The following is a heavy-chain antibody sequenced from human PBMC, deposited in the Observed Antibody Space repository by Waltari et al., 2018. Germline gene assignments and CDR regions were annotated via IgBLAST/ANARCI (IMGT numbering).Heavy chain of an antibody. V-gene: IGHV1-8*01. J-gene: IGHJ5*01. CDR3: ARGGSYSNWFDS. Sequence: QVRLVQSGAEVKEPGASVKVSCKASGYTFTSRDINWVRQAPGQGLGWMGWKNPNTGNRDYAQKFQGRVAITTDTSISTAYMELTSLTSEDTAIYFCARGGSYSNWFDSWGQGTLVTVSS. CDR1: GYTFTSRD. CDR2: KNPNTGNR. D-gene: IGHD1-26*01.